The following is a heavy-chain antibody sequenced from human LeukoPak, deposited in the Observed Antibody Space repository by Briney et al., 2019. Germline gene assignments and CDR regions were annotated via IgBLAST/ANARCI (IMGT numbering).Heavy chain of an antibody. CDR2: IYYSGST. CDR1: GGSISSYY. CDR3: ARHKWSGWYVRGYFDL. D-gene: IGHD6-19*01. J-gene: IGHJ2*01. V-gene: IGHV4-59*08. Sequence: SETLSLTCTVSGGSISSYYWSWIRQPPGKGLEWIGYIYYSGSTNYNPSLKSRVTISVDTSKNQFSLKLSSVTAADTAVYYCARHKWSGWYVRGYFDLWGRGTLVTVSS.